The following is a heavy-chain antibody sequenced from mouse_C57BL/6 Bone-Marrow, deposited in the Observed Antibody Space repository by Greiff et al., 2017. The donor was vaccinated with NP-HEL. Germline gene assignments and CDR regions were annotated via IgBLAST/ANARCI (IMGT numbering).Heavy chain of an antibody. CDR3: ARDFYLFDV. CDR1: GFTFSSYA. V-gene: IGHV5-4*01. Sequence: EVHLVESGGGLVKPGGSLKLSCAASGFTFSSYAMSWVRQTPEKRLEWVATISDGGSYTYYPDNVKGRFTISRDNAKNNLYLQMSHLKSEDTAMYYCARDFYLFDVWGTGTTVTVSS. D-gene: IGHD5-1*01. J-gene: IGHJ1*03. CDR2: ISDGGSYT.